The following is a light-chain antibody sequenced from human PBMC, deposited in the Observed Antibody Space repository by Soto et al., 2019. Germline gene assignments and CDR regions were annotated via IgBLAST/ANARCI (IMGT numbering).Light chain of an antibody. J-gene: IGLJ1*01. Sequence: QSVLTQPASVSGSPGQSITISCSGTSSDIGGYDFVSWYQQHPGNAPKLLLHDVANRPSGVSNRFSGSKSGTTASLTISGLQAEDEAEYFCSSYTSSCTVYVFGAGTKVTVL. V-gene: IGLV2-14*03. CDR3: SSYTSSCTVYV. CDR1: SSDIGGYDF. CDR2: DVA.